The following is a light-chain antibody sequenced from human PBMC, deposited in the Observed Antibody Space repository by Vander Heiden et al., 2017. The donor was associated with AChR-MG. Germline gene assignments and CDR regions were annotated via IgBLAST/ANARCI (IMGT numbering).Light chain of an antibody. V-gene: IGKV4-1*01. J-gene: IGKJ1*01. Sequence: DIVMTQSPDSLAVSLGERTTIHCKSSQSVLYRSNNKSYVAWYQQKPGQPPKLLIYWASTRESGVPDRCSGSGSGADSTLTISSLQDEDVAVYYCHQYYNPPWTFGQGTKVEL. CDR3: HQYYNPPWT. CDR1: QSVLYRSNNKSY. CDR2: WAS.